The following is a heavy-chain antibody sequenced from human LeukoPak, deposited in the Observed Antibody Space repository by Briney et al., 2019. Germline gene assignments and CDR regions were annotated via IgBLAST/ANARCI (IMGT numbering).Heavy chain of an antibody. J-gene: IGHJ5*02. CDR3: TVTLNFDHGDYDWFDP. D-gene: IGHD4-17*01. CDR2: IRGKANDYAT. CDR1: GFTFSGSS. V-gene: IGHV3-73*01. Sequence: GGSLRLSCAASGFTFSGSSMHWVRQASGKGLAWVGRIRGKANDYATAYAASVKGRFTISRDDSKNTAYLQMNSLKTEDTAVYYCTVTLNFDHGDYDWFDPWGQGTLVTVSS.